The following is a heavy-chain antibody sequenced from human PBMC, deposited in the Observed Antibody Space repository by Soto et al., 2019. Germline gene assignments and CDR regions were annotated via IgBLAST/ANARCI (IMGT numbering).Heavy chain of an antibody. V-gene: IGHV4-31*03. J-gene: IGHJ4*02. Sequence: SETLSLACTVSGGSISSGGYYWSWIRQHPGKGLEWIGYIYYSGSTYYNPSLKSRVTISVDTSKNQFSLKLSSVTAADTAVYYCARGRGNGYFDYWGQGTLVTVSS. D-gene: IGHD2-8*01. CDR2: IYYSGST. CDR3: ARGRGNGYFDY. CDR1: GGSISSGGYY.